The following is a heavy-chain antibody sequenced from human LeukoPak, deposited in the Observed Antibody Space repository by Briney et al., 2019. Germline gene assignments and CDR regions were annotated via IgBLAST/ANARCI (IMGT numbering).Heavy chain of an antibody. J-gene: IGHJ4*02. CDR1: GYSLTNYG. Sequence: ASVTVSCKASGYSLTNYGFTWVRQAPGQGLEWMGWINPNSGGTNYAQKFQGRVTMTRDTSISTAYMELSRLRSDDTAVYYCARVLPAQGYFDYWGQGTLVTVSS. CDR3: ARVLPAQGYFDY. V-gene: IGHV1-2*02. CDR2: INPNSGGT.